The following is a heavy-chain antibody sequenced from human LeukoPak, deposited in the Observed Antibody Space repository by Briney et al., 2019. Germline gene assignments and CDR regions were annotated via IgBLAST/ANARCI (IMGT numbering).Heavy chain of an antibody. CDR3: AKFLPTHIVVANYYFDY. J-gene: IGHJ4*02. Sequence: GGSLRLSCAASGFTFSSYAMSWVRQAPGMGLEWVSAISGSGGSTYYADSVKGRFTISRDNSKNTLYLQMNSLRAEDTAVYYCAKFLPTHIVVANYYFDYWGQGTLVTVSS. CDR2: ISGSGGST. V-gene: IGHV3-23*01. CDR1: GFTFSSYA. D-gene: IGHD2-21*01.